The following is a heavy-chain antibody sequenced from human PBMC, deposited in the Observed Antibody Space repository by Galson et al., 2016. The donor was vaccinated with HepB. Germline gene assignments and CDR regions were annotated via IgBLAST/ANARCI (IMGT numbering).Heavy chain of an antibody. V-gene: IGHV3-23*01. CDR2: ISDSGSTS. CDR1: GFTFSSYA. CDR3: AKDRGLHHWFFDL. J-gene: IGHJ2*01. Sequence: SLRLSCAASGFTFSSYAMSWVRQAPGKGLEWVSGISDSGSTSYHTDSVKGRFTISRDSSKNTLYLQMNSLRAEDTAVYYCAKDRGLHHWFFDLWGRGTPDTVSS. D-gene: IGHD2-15*01.